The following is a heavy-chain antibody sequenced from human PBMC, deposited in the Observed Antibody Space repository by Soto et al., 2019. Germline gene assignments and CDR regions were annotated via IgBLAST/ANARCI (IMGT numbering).Heavy chain of an antibody. J-gene: IGHJ5*02. V-gene: IGHV1-3*01. CDR2: INAGNGNT. CDR3: ARDVGIAAAGMSGWFDP. D-gene: IGHD6-13*01. CDR1: GYTFTSYV. Sequence: ASVKVSCQASGYTFTSYVMHWVRQAPGQRLEWMGWINAGNGNTKYSQKFQGRVTITRDTSASTAYMELSSLRSEDTAVYYCARDVGIAAAGMSGWFDPWGQGTLVTVSS.